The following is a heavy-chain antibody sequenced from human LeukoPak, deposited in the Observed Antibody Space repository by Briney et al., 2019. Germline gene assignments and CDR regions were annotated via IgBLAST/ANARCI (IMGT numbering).Heavy chain of an antibody. D-gene: IGHD2-8*02. Sequence: PSETLSLTCAVYGGSFSGYYWSWIRQPPGKGLEWIGEINHSGSTNYNPSLKSRVTISVDTSKNQFSLKLSSVTAADTAVYYCARHEAGGPGEVDYWGQGTLVTVSS. V-gene: IGHV4-34*01. CDR2: INHSGST. CDR1: GGSFSGYY. J-gene: IGHJ4*02. CDR3: ARHEAGGPGEVDY.